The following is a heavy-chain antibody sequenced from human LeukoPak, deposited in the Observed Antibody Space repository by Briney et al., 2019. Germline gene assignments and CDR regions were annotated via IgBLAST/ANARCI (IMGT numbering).Heavy chain of an antibody. CDR3: ARGGRWLVTGYFQH. CDR2: INHSGST. J-gene: IGHJ1*01. Sequence: SETLSLTCAVYGGSFSGYYWSWIRQPPGKGLEWIGEINHSGSTNYNPSLKSRVTISVDTSKNQFPLKLSSVTAADTAVYYCARGGRWLVTGYFQHWGQGTLVTVSS. CDR1: GGSFSGYY. D-gene: IGHD6-19*01. V-gene: IGHV4-34*01.